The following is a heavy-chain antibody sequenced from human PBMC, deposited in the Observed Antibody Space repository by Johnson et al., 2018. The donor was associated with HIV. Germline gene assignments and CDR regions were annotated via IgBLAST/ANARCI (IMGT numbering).Heavy chain of an antibody. V-gene: IGHV3-23*04. CDR2: ISGNGGNT. J-gene: IGHJ3*02. CDR3: ARAGKWSGDAFDI. D-gene: IGHD3-10*01. Sequence: EVQLVESGGGLVQPGGSLRLSCAASGFTFSSYAMSWVRQAPGKGLEWVSAISGNGGNTYYADSVKGRFTISRDSSRNTLYLQMNSLRAEDTAVYYCARAGKWSGDAFDIWGQGTMVTVSS. CDR1: GFTFSSYA.